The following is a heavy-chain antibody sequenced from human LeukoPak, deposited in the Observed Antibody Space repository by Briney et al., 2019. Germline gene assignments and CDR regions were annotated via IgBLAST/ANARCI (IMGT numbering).Heavy chain of an antibody. CDR2: IWYDGSNK. Sequence: GRSLRLSCAASGFTFSSYGMHWVRQAPGKGLEWVAVIWYDGSNKYYAGSVKGRFTISRDNSKNTLYLQMNSLRAEDTAVYYCARASGGNLIDYWGQGTLVTVSS. J-gene: IGHJ4*02. CDR3: ARASGGNLIDY. CDR1: GFTFSSYG. V-gene: IGHV3-33*01. D-gene: IGHD2-15*01.